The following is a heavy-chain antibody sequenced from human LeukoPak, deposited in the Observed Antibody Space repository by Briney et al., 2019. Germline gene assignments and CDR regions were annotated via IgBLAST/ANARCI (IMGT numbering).Heavy chain of an antibody. V-gene: IGHV4-59*02. CDR3: ARNGRGYSFDY. CDR1: GGSVSTYY. D-gene: IGHD2-8*01. CDR2: IYYGGNS. J-gene: IGHJ4*02. Sequence: SETLSLTCTVSGGSVSTYYWSWIRQAPGKGLEWIGYIYYGGNSNPNPSLKSRVAMSLDTSKNQFSLMLSSVTAADTAVYYCARNGRGYSFDYWGQGTLVSVSS.